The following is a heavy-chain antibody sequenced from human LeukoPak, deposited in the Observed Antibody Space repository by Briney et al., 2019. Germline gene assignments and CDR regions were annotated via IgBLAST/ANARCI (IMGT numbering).Heavy chain of an antibody. Sequence: PSETLSLTCAVYGGSFSGYYWSWSRQPPGKGLEWIGEINHSGSTNYNPSLKSRVTISVDTSKNQFSLKLSSVTAADTAVYYCAKDSSRYSSSRFDYWGQGTLVTVSS. D-gene: IGHD6-13*01. J-gene: IGHJ4*02. CDR1: GGSFSGYY. CDR2: INHSGST. V-gene: IGHV4-34*01. CDR3: AKDSSRYSSSRFDY.